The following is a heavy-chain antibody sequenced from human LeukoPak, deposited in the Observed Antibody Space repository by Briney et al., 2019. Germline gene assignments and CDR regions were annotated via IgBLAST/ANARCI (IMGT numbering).Heavy chain of an antibody. CDR3: ARRGVTYYYGSGSYLN. D-gene: IGHD3-10*01. V-gene: IGHV4-34*01. J-gene: IGHJ4*02. CDR2: INHSGST. Sequence: ASETLSLTCAVYGGSLSGYYWSWIRQPPGKGLEWIGEINHSGSTNYNPSLKSRVTISVDTSKNQFSLKPSSVTAADTAVYYCARRGVTYYYGSGSYLNWGQGTLVTVSS. CDR1: GGSLSGYY.